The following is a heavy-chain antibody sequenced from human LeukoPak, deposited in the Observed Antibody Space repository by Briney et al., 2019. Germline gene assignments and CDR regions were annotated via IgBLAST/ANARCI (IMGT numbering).Heavy chain of an antibody. CDR3: ARTDLKLERRDNDAFDI. J-gene: IGHJ3*02. CDR1: GGSIGSYY. V-gene: IGHV4-4*07. CDR2: IYTSGST. Sequence: SETLSLTCTVSGGSIGSYYWSWIRQPAGKGLEWIGRIYTSGSTNYNPSLKSRVTMSVDTSKNQFSLKLSSVTAADTAVYYCARTDLKLERRDNDAFDIWGQGTMVTVSS. D-gene: IGHD1-1*01.